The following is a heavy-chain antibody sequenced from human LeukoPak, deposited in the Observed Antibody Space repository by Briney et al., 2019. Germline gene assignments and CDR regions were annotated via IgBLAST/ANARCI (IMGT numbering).Heavy chain of an antibody. V-gene: IGHV1-8*01. CDR1: GYTFTSYD. Sequence: EASVKVSCKTSGYTFTSYDINWVRQATGQGLEWLGWMSPNSGDTGYAQKFQGRVTMTRDTSTNTAYMELRSLRSDDTAVYYCARSYYYDSSGYFDYWGQGTLVTVSS. D-gene: IGHD3-22*01. CDR2: MSPNSGDT. J-gene: IGHJ4*02. CDR3: ARSYYYDSSGYFDY.